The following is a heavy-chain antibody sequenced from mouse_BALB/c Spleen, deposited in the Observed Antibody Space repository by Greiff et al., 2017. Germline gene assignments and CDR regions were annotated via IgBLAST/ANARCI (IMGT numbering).Heavy chain of an antibody. J-gene: IGHJ3*01. CDR2: ISYDGSN. CDR3: ARDGVFAY. CDR1: GYSITSGYY. Sequence: ESGPGLVKPSQSLSLTCSVTGYSITSGYYWNWIRQFPGNKLEWMGYISYDGSNNYNPSLKNRISITRDTSKNQFFLKLNSVTTEDTATYYCARDGVFAYWGQGTLVTVSA. V-gene: IGHV3-6*02.